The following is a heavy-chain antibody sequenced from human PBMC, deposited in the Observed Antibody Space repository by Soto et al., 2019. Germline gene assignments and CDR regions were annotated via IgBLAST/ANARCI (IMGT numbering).Heavy chain of an antibody. D-gene: IGHD3-10*01. Sequence: PGGSLRLSCAASGFTVSSNYMSWVRQAPGKGLEWVSVIYSGGSTYYADSVKGRFTISRDNSKNTLYLQMNSLRAEDTAVYYCARDYYYGSGPLFDYWGQGTLVTVSS. V-gene: IGHV3-66*01. CDR1: GFTVSSNY. CDR2: IYSGGST. CDR3: ARDYYYGSGPLFDY. J-gene: IGHJ4*02.